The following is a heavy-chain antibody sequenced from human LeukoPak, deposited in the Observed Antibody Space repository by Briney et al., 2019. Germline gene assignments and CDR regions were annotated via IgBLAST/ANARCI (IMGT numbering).Heavy chain of an antibody. V-gene: IGHV4-39*01. Sequence: PSETLSVTCTVSGGSISSSSYYWGWIRQPPGKGLEWIGNIYYSGSTYFHPSLKSRVTISVDTSKNQFSLNVTSVTAADTAVYYCASRTLAVADYYFDYWGQGTLVTVSS. CDR2: IYYSGST. CDR3: ASRTLAVADYYFDY. CDR1: GGSISSSSYY. J-gene: IGHJ4*02. D-gene: IGHD6-19*01.